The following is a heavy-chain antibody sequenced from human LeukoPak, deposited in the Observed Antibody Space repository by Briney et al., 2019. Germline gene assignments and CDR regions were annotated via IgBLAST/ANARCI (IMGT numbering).Heavy chain of an antibody. CDR3: ARDLPSSGYYYRDAFDI. CDR2: ISSSSSYI. CDR1: GFTFSSYS. D-gene: IGHD3-22*01. Sequence: GGSLRLSCAASGFTFSSYSMNWVRQAPGKGLEWVSSISSSSSYIYYADSVKGRFTISRDNAKNSLFLQMNSLRVEDTAVYYCARDLPSSGYYYRDAFDIWGQGTMVTVSS. V-gene: IGHV3-21*06. J-gene: IGHJ3*02.